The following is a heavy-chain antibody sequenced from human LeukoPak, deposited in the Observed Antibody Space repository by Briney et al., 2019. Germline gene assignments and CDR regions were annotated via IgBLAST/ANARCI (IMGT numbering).Heavy chain of an antibody. J-gene: IGHJ6*02. CDR1: GGTFSSYA. Sequence: SVKVSCKASGGTFSSYAISWVRQAPGQGLEWMGGIIPIFGTANYAQKFQGRVTITADESTSTAYMELSSLRSEDTAVYYSASTSHYYYGMDVWGQGTTVTVSS. CDR3: ASTSHYYYGMDV. V-gene: IGHV1-69*13. CDR2: IIPIFGTA.